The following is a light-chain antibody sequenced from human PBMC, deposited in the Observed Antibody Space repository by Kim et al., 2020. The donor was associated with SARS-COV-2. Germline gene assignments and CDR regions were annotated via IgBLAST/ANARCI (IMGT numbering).Light chain of an antibody. V-gene: IGKV4-1*01. J-gene: IGKJ3*01. CDR1: QSVLYSSNNKYY. CDR3: QKYLATPIP. CDR2: WAS. Sequence: DIVMTQSPDSLTVSLGERATINCKSSQSVLYSSNNKYYLAWYQQKPGQPPKLLIYWASTRESGVPDRFSGSGSGTDFTLTISNLQAEDGAVYYFQKYLATPIPFGPGTKVDIK.